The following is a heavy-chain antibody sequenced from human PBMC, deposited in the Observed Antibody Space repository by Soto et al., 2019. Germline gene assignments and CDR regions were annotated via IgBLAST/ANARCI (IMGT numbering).Heavy chain of an antibody. J-gene: IGHJ4*02. Sequence: QVQLQESGPGLVKPSETLSLTCTVSGDSMTKYYWSWIRQPAGKGLEWIGRVYMSGSTNYNPSLKSRVTMSIDTSKNHFSLDLKSVTAADTAVYYCARTVGAAYYFDFWGQGALVTVSS. CDR1: GDSMTKYY. CDR3: ARTVGAAYYFDF. V-gene: IGHV4-4*07. CDR2: VYMSGST. D-gene: IGHD1-26*01.